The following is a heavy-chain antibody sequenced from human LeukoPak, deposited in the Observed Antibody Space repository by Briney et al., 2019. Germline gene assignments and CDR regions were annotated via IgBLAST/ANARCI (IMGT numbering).Heavy chain of an antibody. CDR3: ARNQWGRYYYYYMDV. CDR2: IYHSGTT. J-gene: IGHJ6*03. CDR1: GGSISSYY. D-gene: IGHD1-14*01. Sequence: SETLSLTCTVSGGSISSYYWSWIRQPPGKGLEWIGSIYHSGTTYYNPSLKSRVTISVDTSKNQFSLKLSSVTAADTAVYYCARNQWGRYYYYYMDVWGKGTTVTVSS. V-gene: IGHV4-59*04.